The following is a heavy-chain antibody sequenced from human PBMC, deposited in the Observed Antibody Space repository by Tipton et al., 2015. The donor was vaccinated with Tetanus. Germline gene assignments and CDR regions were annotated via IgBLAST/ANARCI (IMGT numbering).Heavy chain of an antibody. V-gene: IGHV4-59*01. CDR3: ARSGGRRYAFDI. J-gene: IGHJ3*02. D-gene: IGHD3-16*01. CDR1: GGSITNYY. Sequence: LRLSCTVSGGSITNYYWSWVRQSPGKGLEWIGYVYYRGGTIASPSLKSRVTMSVDTSKKQVSLILGSVTAADTAVYYCARSGGRRYAFDIWGQGTMVTVSS. CDR2: VYYRGGT.